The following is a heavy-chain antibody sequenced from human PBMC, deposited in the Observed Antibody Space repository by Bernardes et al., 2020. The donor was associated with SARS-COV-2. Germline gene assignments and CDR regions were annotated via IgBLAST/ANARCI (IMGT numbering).Heavy chain of an antibody. V-gene: IGHV3-23*01. CDR1: GFTFSSYA. CDR2: ISGSGGST. D-gene: IGHD6-19*01. Sequence: GWSLRLSCAASGFTFSSYAMSWVRQAPGKGLEWVSAISGSGGSTYYADSVKGRFTISRDNSKNTLYLQMNSLRAEDTAVYYCAKDLGSGWDLFLGRFDYWGQGTLVTVSS. CDR3: AKDLGSGWDLFLGRFDY. J-gene: IGHJ4*02.